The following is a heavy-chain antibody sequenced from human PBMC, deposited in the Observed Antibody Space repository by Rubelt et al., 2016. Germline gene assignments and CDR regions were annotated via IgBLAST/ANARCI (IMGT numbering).Heavy chain of an antibody. Sequence: QVQLVQSGAEVKKPGASVKVSCKASGYTFTSYGISWVRQAPGQGLEWMGWISAYNGNTNYAQKVKGRVTMTTDTATSTSYMELRSLRSDDTAVCYCARDTRYSSSSNFDYWGQGTLVTVSS. J-gene: IGHJ4*02. V-gene: IGHV1-18*01. CDR2: ISAYNGNT. CDR1: GYTFTSYG. CDR3: ARDTRYSSSSNFDY. D-gene: IGHD6-13*01.